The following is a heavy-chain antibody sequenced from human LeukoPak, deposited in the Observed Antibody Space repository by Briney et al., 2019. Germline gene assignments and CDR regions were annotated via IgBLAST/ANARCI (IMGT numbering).Heavy chain of an antibody. D-gene: IGHD6-25*01. CDR1: GFTFSSYA. V-gene: IGHV3-23*01. CDR2: ISDSRGSI. CDR3: ARDSVAAAGDFDY. J-gene: IGHJ4*02. Sequence: GGSLRLSCAASGFTFSSYAMSWVRQAPGKGLEWVSSISDSRGSIYYADSVKGRFTISRDNSKNTLDLQMNSLRAEDTGVYYCARDSVAAAGDFDYWGQGTLLTVSP.